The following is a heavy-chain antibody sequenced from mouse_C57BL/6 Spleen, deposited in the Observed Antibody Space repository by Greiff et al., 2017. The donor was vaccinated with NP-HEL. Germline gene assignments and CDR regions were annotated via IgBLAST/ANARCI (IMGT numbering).Heavy chain of an antibody. CDR2: IYPGSGNT. CDR3: ARGVDYDAFAY. CDR1: GYTFTDYY. D-gene: IGHD2-4*01. V-gene: IGHV1-76*01. Sequence: VQLKESGAELVRPGASVKLSCKASGYTFTDYYINWVKQRPGQGLEWIARIYPGSGNTYYNEKFKGKATLTAEKSSSTAYMQLSSLTSEDSAVYFCARGVDYDAFAYWGQGTLVTVSA. J-gene: IGHJ3*01.